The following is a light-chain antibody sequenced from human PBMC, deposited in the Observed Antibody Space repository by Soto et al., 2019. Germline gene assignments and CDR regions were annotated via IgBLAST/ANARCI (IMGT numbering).Light chain of an antibody. J-gene: IGLJ1*01. V-gene: IGLV2-14*01. Sequence: QSVLTQPASVSGSPGQSITISCTGTSSDVGGYNYVSWYQQHPGKAPKLMIYDVSNRPSGVSNRFSGSKPGNTASLTISGLQAEDEADYYCSSYTSSSLWVFGTGTKVTVL. CDR3: SSYTSSSLWV. CDR2: DVS. CDR1: SSDVGGYNY.